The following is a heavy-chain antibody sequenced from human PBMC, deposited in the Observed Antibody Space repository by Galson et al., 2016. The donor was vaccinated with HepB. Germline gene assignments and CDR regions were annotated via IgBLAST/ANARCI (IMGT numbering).Heavy chain of an antibody. CDR2: ISYDGSNK. CDR3: ARGPDIVVVPAVLSNAFDI. J-gene: IGHJ3*02. CDR1: GFSFSTYA. Sequence: SLRLSCAASGFSFSTYAMHWVRQAPGKGLEWVAVISYDGSNKDYAESVQGRFTISRDNSKNALYLQMNSLRAEDTAMYYCARGPDIVVVPAVLSNAFDIWGQGTMVTVSS. V-gene: IGHV3-30-3*01. D-gene: IGHD2-2*01.